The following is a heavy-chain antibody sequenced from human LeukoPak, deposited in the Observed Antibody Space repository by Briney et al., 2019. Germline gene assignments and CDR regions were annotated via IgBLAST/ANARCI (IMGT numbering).Heavy chain of an antibody. CDR2: ISGGGGTT. CDR1: GFTFSSYA. Sequence: GSLRLSCAVSGFTFSSYAMSWVRQAPGKGLEWVSGISGGGGTTYYADSVKGRFTISRDNSKNTLYLQMNSLRAEDTAEYYGAKDRSEGGSSPNYWGQGTLVTVSS. J-gene: IGHJ4*02. V-gene: IGHV3-23*01. D-gene: IGHD6-6*01. CDR3: AKDRSEGGSSPNY.